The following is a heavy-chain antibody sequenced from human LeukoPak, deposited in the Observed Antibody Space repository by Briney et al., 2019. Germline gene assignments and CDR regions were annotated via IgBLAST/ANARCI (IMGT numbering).Heavy chain of an antibody. V-gene: IGHV4-34*01. J-gene: IGHJ4*02. CDR1: GGSFSGYY. D-gene: IGHD3-16*02. CDR2: INHSGST. CDR3: ARGRDYVWGSYRLFDH. Sequence: SETLSLTCAVYGGSFSGYYWSWIRQPPGKGLEWIGEINHSGSTNYNPSLKSRVTISVDTSKNQFSLKLSSVAAADTAVYYCARGRDYVWGSYRLFDHWGQGTLVTVSS.